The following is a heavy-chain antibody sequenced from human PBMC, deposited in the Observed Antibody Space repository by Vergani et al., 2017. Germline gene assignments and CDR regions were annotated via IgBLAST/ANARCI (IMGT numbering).Heavy chain of an antibody. J-gene: IGHJ4*02. CDR3: TRQPYGDYRGY. V-gene: IGHV1-3*01. Sequence: QVQLVQSGAEVKKPGASVKVSCKASGYTFTSYAMHWVRQAPGQRLEWMGWINAGNGNTKYSQKFQGRVTITRDTSASTAYMELNSLKTEDTAVYYCTRQPYGDYRGYWGQGTLVTGSS. CDR2: INAGNGNT. CDR1: GYTFTSYA. D-gene: IGHD4-17*01.